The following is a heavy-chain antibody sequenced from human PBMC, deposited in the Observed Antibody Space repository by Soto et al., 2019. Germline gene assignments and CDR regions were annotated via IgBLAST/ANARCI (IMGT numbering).Heavy chain of an antibody. V-gene: IGHV1-3*05. J-gene: IGHJ5*02. CDR3: ARDGIAAAGTSWFDP. Sequence: QVQLVQSGAEEKKPGASVKVSCKASGYTFTSHAMHWVRQAPGQRLEWMGWINAGNGNTKYSQKFQGRVTITTDTSASTGYMGLSSLRSEDTAVYYCARDGIAAAGTSWFDPWGQGTLVTVSS. CDR2: INAGNGNT. D-gene: IGHD6-13*01. CDR1: GYTFTSHA.